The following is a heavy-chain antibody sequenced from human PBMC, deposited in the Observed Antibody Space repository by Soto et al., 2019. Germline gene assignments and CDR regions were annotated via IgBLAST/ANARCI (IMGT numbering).Heavy chain of an antibody. Sequence: QVQLQESGPGLVKPSETLSLSCGVSGGSISQYYWSWIRQPAGKGLEWLGRIYSGGSTNYNPSLESRVTMLVDTSKNKFSLKLGAVTAADTAVYYCARGPGGFGDLSLDYWGQGTLVTVAS. J-gene: IGHJ4*02. CDR1: GGSISQYY. D-gene: IGHD3-10*01. CDR2: IYSGGST. V-gene: IGHV4-4*07. CDR3: ARGPGGFGDLSLDY.